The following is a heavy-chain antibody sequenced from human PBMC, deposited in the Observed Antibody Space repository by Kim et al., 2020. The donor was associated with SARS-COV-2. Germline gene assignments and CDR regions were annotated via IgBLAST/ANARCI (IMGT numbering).Heavy chain of an antibody. CDR3: ATDIVLMVYAIEADFDY. D-gene: IGHD2-8*01. V-gene: IGHV3-23*01. J-gene: IGHJ4*02. Sequence: GGSLRLSCAASGFTFSSYAMSWVRQAPGKGLEWVSAISGSGGSTYYADSVKGRFTISRDNSKNTLYLQMNSLRAEDTAVYYCATDIVLMVYAIEADFDYWGQGTLVTVSS. CDR2: ISGSGGST. CDR1: GFTFSSYA.